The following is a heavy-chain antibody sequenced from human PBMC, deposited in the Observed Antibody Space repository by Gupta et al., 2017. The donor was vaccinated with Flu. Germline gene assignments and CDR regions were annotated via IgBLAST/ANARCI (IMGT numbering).Heavy chain of an antibody. CDR1: GFSFNEDE. CDR2: ISSTGGTI. D-gene: IGHD2-8*01. Sequence: EAQLVESGGDLVQPGGSLRLTCAASGFSFNEDEMNWVRRAPGKGLEWIAYISSTGGTIYYPDSVKGRFTISRDNTKKSLHLQMSSLRADDTAIYFCARGRRYVTSWFNGFDLWGHGTMVTVSS. V-gene: IGHV3-48*03. CDR3: ARGRRYVTSWFNGFDL. J-gene: IGHJ3*01.